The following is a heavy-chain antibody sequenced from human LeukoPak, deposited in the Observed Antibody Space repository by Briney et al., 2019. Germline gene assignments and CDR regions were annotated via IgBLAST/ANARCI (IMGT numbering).Heavy chain of an antibody. Sequence: GGSLRLSCAASGFTFSSDWMHWVRQAPGKGLVWFSRINSDGSSTSYADSVKGRFTISRDNAKNTLYLQMTSMRAEDTAVYYCARNPDPLYYDFWSGYYGGSWFDPWGQGTLVTVSS. CDR3: ARNPDPLYYDFWSGYYGGSWFDP. CDR2: INSDGSST. CDR1: GFTFSSDW. V-gene: IGHV3-74*01. D-gene: IGHD3-3*01. J-gene: IGHJ5*02.